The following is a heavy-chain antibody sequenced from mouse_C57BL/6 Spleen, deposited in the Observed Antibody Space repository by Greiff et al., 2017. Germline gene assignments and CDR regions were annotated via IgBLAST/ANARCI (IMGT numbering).Heavy chain of an antibody. D-gene: IGHD2-3*01. V-gene: IGHV3-6*01. J-gene: IGHJ4*01. CDR2: ISYDGSN. CDR3: ARLYDGYYAGAMDY. CDR1: GYSITSGYY. Sequence: EVHLVESGPGLVKPSPSLSLTCSVTGYSITSGYYWNWIRQFPGNKLEWMGYISYDGSNNYNPSLKNRISITRDTSKNQFFLKLNSVTTEDTATYYCARLYDGYYAGAMDYWGQGTSVTVAS.